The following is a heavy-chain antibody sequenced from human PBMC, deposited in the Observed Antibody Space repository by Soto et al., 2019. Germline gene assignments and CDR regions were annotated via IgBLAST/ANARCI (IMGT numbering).Heavy chain of an antibody. CDR3: ARHQRPGYCSSTSCYANDY. CDR2: INHSGST. CDR1: GGSFSGYY. D-gene: IGHD2-2*01. J-gene: IGHJ4*02. Sequence: QVQLQQWGAGLLKPSETLSLTCAVYGGSFSGYYWSWIRQPPGKGLEWIGEINHSGSTNYNPSLKSRVTISVDPSKHQFSLKLSSVTAADTAVYYCARHQRPGYCSSTSCYANDYWGQGTLVTVSS. V-gene: IGHV4-34*01.